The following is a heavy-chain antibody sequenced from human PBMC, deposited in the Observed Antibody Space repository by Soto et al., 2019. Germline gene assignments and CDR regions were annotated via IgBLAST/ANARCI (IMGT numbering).Heavy chain of an antibody. CDR3: ARDVIVGARMQH. J-gene: IGHJ1*01. Sequence: QVQLVESGGGLVKPGGSLRLSCAASGFTFSDYYMSWIRQAPGKGLEWVSYISSSSSYTNYADSVKGRFTISRDNAKNSLYLHMISLRAEDTAVDYCARDVIVGARMQHWGQVTLVTVS. CDR1: GFTFSDYY. V-gene: IGHV3-11*05. CDR2: ISSSSSYT. D-gene: IGHD1-26*01.